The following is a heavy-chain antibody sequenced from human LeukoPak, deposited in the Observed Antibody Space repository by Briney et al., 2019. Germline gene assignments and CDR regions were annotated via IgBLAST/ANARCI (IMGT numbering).Heavy chain of an antibody. CDR3: ARGPDTSGYYIGDH. J-gene: IGHJ4*02. Sequence: GGSLRLSCAASGFTFSSYWMPWVRQAPGKGLVWVSRINSNGGGTTYADSVKGRFTISRDNAKNTLYLQMNSLRAEDTAVYYCARGPDTSGYYIGDHWGQGILVTVSS. CDR1: GFTFSSYW. CDR2: INSNGGGT. D-gene: IGHD3-22*01. V-gene: IGHV3-74*01.